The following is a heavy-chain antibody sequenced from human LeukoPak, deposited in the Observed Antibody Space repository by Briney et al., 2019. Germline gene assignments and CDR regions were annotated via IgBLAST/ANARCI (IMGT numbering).Heavy chain of an antibody. J-gene: IGHJ6*04. Sequence: GGSLRLSCAASGFTFSSYGMHWVRQAPGKGLEWVAFIRYDGSNKYYADSVKGRFTIPRDNSKNTQYLQMNSLRAEDTAVYYCAKASWTSDIVVVPAAYVWGKGTTVTVSS. CDR2: IRYDGSNK. D-gene: IGHD2-2*01. CDR1: GFTFSSYG. CDR3: AKASWTSDIVVVPAAYV. V-gene: IGHV3-30*02.